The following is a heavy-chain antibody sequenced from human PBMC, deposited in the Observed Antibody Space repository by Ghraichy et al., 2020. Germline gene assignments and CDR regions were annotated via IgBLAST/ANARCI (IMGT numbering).Heavy chain of an antibody. CDR1: GGSVSSGSYY. V-gene: IGHV4-61*01. CDR2: IYYSGST. J-gene: IGHJ5*02. CDR3: ARGSGWHGYVCDP. Sequence: SETLSLTCTVSGGSVSSGSYYWSWIRQPPGKGLEWIGYIYYSGSTNYNPSLKSRVTISVDTSKNQFSLKLSSVTAADTAVYYCARGSGWHGYVCDPWGQGTLVTVSS. D-gene: IGHD6-19*01.